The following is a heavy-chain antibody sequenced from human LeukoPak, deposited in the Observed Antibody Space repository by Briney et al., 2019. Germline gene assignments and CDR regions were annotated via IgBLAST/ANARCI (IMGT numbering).Heavy chain of an antibody. D-gene: IGHD2-2*01. CDR2: IYYSGST. J-gene: IGHJ2*01. CDR1: GGSISSCSYY. V-gene: IGHV4-39*01. CDR3: AAIVVPAAPYWYFDL. Sequence: SETLSLTCTVSGGSISSCSYYWGWIRQPPGKGLEWIGSIYYSGSTYYNPSLKSRVTISVDTSKNQFSLKLSSVTAADTAVYYCAAIVVPAAPYWYFDLWGRGTLVTVSS.